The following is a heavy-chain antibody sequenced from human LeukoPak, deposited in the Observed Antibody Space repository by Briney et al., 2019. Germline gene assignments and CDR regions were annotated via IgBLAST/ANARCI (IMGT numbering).Heavy chain of an antibody. V-gene: IGHV1-58*01. D-gene: IGHD3-3*01. CDR3: AADPPRFLEWLLPGGDWFDP. Sequence: ASVKVSCKASGFTFTSSAVQWVRQARGQRPEWIGWIVVGSGNTNYAQKLQERVTITRDMSTSTAYMELSSLRSEDTAVYYCAADPPRFLEWLLPGGDWFDPWGQGTLVTVSS. CDR1: GFTFTSSA. CDR2: IVVGSGNT. J-gene: IGHJ5*02.